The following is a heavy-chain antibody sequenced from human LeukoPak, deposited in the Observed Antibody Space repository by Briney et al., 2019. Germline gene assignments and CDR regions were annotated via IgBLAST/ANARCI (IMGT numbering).Heavy chain of an antibody. CDR1: GGSFSGYY. CDR2: INHSGST. CDR3: ARHPSYYYGSGSYYKSRYFDY. V-gene: IGHV4-34*01. D-gene: IGHD3-10*01. J-gene: IGHJ4*02. Sequence: SETLSLTCAVYGGSFSGYYWSWIRQSPGKGLEWIGEINHSGSTNYNPSLKSQVTISVDTSKNQFSLKLSSVTAADTAVYYCARHPSYYYGSGSYYKSRYFDYWGQGTLVTVSS.